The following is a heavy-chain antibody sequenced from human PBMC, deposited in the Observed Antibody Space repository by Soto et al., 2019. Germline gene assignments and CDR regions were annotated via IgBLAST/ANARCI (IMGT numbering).Heavy chain of an antibody. J-gene: IGHJ3*02. D-gene: IGHD3-10*01. V-gene: IGHV2-5*02. CDR1: GFSLTTRGVG. CDR3: VHARPFITVVRGENAFEI. CDR2: IYWDDDK. Sequence: SGPTLVNPTQTLTLTCTFSGFSLTTRGVGVGWIRQPPGKALEWLTLIYWDDDKRYRPSLRSRLTITKNISKNQVVLTLTDLDPLDTATYYCVHARPFITVVRGENAFEIWGQATV.